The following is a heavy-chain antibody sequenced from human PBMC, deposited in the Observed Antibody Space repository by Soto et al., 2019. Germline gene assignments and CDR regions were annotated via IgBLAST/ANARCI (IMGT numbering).Heavy chain of an antibody. D-gene: IGHD2-21*02. CDR3: ARESGDWPLNWFDP. V-gene: IGHV3-74*01. J-gene: IGHJ5*02. Sequence: GGSLRLSCAASGFNSSNHWMHWGRQRPGEGLVWVSRTTSDGKSKAYAESVKGRFAISRDNAKNTLYLQMNGLTAEDTAVYYCARESGDWPLNWFDPWGQGTLVTVSS. CDR1: GFNSSNHW. CDR2: TTSDGKSK.